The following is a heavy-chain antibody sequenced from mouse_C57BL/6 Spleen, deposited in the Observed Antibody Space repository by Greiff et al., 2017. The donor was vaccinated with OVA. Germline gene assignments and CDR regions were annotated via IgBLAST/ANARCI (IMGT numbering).Heavy chain of an antibody. CDR1: GYAFSSSW. J-gene: IGHJ2*01. Sequence: QLKQSGPELVKPGASVKISCKASGYAFSSSWMNWVKQRPGKGLEWIGRIYPGDGDTNYNGKFKGKATLTADKSSSTAYMQLSSLTSEDSAVYFCARSYYDYDGDYWGQGTTLTVSS. CDR3: ARSYYDYDGDY. D-gene: IGHD2-4*01. V-gene: IGHV1-82*01. CDR2: IYPGDGDT.